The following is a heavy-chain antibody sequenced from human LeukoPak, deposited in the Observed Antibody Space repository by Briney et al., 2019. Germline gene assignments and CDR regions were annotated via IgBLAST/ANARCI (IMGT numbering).Heavy chain of an antibody. V-gene: IGHV4-34*01. D-gene: IGHD3-9*01. CDR3: ARDSSYDILTGYYSHKTADNWFDP. CDR2: INHSGST. Sequence: GSLRLSCAASGFTFSSYEMNWVRQPPGKGLEWIGEINHSGSTNYNPSLKSRVTISVDTSKNQFSLKLSSVTAADTAVYYCARDSSYDILTGYYSHKTADNWFDPWGQGTLVTVSS. J-gene: IGHJ5*02. CDR1: GFTFSSYE.